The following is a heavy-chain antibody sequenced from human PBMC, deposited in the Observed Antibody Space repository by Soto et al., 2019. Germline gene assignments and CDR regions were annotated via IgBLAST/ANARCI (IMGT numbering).Heavy chain of an antibody. CDR3: ARAYKYCGGDCPDAFDI. Sequence: ASVKVSCKASGYTFPSYYMHWVRQAPGQGLEWMGIINPSGGSTSYAQKFQGRVTMTRDTSTSTVYMELSSLRSEDTAVYYCARAYKYCGGDCPDAFDIWGQGTMVTVSS. CDR2: INPSGGST. J-gene: IGHJ3*02. V-gene: IGHV1-46*01. CDR1: GYTFPSYY. D-gene: IGHD2-21*02.